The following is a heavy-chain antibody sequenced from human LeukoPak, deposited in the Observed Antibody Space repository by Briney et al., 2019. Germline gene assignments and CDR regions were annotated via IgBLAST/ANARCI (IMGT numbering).Heavy chain of an antibody. Sequence: SETLSLTCTVSGGSISSGGYYWSWIRQHPGKGLEWIGYIYYSGSTYYNPSLKSRVTISVDTSKNQFSLKLSSVTAADTDVYYCARVGRITIFDDAFDIWGQGTMVTVSS. CDR2: IYYSGST. CDR1: GGSISSGGYY. V-gene: IGHV4-31*03. CDR3: ARVGRITIFDDAFDI. J-gene: IGHJ3*02. D-gene: IGHD3-3*01.